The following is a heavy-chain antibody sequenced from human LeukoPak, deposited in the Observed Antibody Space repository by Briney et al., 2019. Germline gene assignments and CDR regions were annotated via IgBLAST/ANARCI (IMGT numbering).Heavy chain of an antibody. CDR2: IYYSGST. D-gene: IGHD2-2*01. J-gene: IGHJ6*03. Sequence: PSETLSLTCTVSGGSISSYYWSWIRQPPGKGLEWIGYIYYSGSTNYNPSLKSRVTISVDTSKNQFSLKLSSVTAADTAVYYCARLLRIVVPAAHDYYYYMDVWGKGTTVTVSS. V-gene: IGHV4-59*01. CDR1: GGSISSYY. CDR3: ARLLRIVVPAAHDYYYYMDV.